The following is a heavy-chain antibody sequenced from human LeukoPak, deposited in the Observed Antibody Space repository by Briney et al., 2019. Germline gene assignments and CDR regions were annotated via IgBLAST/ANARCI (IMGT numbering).Heavy chain of an antibody. Sequence: ASVKVSCKVSGYTLTELSIHWVRQAPGKGLEWMGGFDPEDGETIYAQKIQGRVTMTEDTSTDTAYMELSSLRSEDTAVYYCVTLGWFGEAYGMDVWGQGTTVTVSS. J-gene: IGHJ6*02. CDR1: GYTLTELS. D-gene: IGHD3-10*01. CDR2: FDPEDGET. CDR3: VTLGWFGEAYGMDV. V-gene: IGHV1-24*01.